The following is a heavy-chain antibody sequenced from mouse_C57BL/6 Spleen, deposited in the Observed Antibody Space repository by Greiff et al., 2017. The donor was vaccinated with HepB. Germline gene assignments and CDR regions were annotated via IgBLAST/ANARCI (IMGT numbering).Heavy chain of an antibody. CDR3: ARNLGLHYFPSAMDY. J-gene: IGHJ4*01. D-gene: IGHD1-2*01. Sequence: VKLVESGPGLVAPSQRLSITCTVSGFSLTSYAISWVRQPPGKGLEWLGVIWTGGGTNYNSALKSRLSISKDNSKSQVFLKMNSLQTDDTARYYCARNLGLHYFPSAMDYWGQGTSVTVSS. CDR2: IWTGGGT. V-gene: IGHV2-9-1*01. CDR1: GFSLTSYA.